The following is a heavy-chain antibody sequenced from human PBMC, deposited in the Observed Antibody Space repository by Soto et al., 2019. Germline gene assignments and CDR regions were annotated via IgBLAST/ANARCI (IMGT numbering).Heavy chain of an antibody. J-gene: IGHJ6*02. V-gene: IGHV3-74*01. Sequence: EVQLVESGGGLVQPGGSLRLSCAASGFTFSSYWMHWVRQAPGKGLVWVSRINSDGSSTSYADSVKGRFTISRDNAKNTLYLQMNSLRAEDTAVYYCARAGGSGSPLYYYCYGMDVWGQGTTVTVAS. CDR1: GFTFSSYW. CDR3: ARAGGSGSPLYYYCYGMDV. CDR2: INSDGSST. D-gene: IGHD3-3*01.